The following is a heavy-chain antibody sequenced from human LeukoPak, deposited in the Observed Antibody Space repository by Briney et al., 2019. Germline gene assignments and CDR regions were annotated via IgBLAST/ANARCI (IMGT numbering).Heavy chain of an antibody. V-gene: IGHV3-33*03. CDR1: GLTFSSYV. CDR2: IWFDGSNK. J-gene: IGHJ4*02. D-gene: IGHD1-26*01. CDR3: AIDRSSGSSYFDY. Sequence: GGSLRHSCAACGLTFSSYVSHWFGQAPGKGLEWVAVIWFDGSNKYYADSVKGRFTIYRDNSKNTLYLQMNSLRDEDTAVYYCAIDRSSGSSYFDYGGQGTLVTVSS.